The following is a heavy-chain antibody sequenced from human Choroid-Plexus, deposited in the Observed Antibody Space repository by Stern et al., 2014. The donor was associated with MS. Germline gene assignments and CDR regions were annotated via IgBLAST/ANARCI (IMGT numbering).Heavy chain of an antibody. CDR3: AKDRHYLTYFFDH. Sequence: VQLVASGGGVVQPGRPLRLSCVASGFTFGSCAMHWVRPAPGKGLEWVAGVSYDGSNKYYADSVKGRFTISRDNSQNTLYMQMSSLRPEDTAVYYCAKDRHYLTYFFDHWGQGSLVTVSS. CDR2: VSYDGSNK. V-gene: IGHV3-30*18. J-gene: IGHJ5*02. D-gene: IGHD2/OR15-2a*01. CDR1: GFTFGSCA.